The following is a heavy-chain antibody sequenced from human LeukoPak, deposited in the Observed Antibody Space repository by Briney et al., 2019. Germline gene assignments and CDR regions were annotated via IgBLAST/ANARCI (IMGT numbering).Heavy chain of an antibody. CDR1: GYTLTELS. J-gene: IGHJ1*01. V-gene: IGHV1-24*01. CDR2: FDPEDGET. Sequence: ASVKVSCKVSGYTLTELSMHWVRQAPGKGLEWVGGFDPEDGETIYAQKFQGRVTMTEDTSTDTAYMELSSLRSEDTAVYYCATDPRQLATFQHWGQGTLVTVSS. D-gene: IGHD6-13*01. CDR3: ATDPRQLATFQH.